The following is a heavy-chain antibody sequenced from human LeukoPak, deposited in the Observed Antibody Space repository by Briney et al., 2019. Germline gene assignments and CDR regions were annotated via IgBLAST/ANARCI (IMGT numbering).Heavy chain of an antibody. D-gene: IGHD6-6*01. Sequence: PGGSLRLSCSASGFTVSSSYMSWVRQAPGKGLEWVSVIYSGGSTYYADSVKSRFTISRDNSKNTPYLQMNSLRIEDTAVYYCARVAFRSSSYISGIDYWGQGTLVTVSS. J-gene: IGHJ4*02. CDR1: GFTVSSSY. CDR3: ARVAFRSSSYISGIDY. V-gene: IGHV3-53*01. CDR2: IYSGGST.